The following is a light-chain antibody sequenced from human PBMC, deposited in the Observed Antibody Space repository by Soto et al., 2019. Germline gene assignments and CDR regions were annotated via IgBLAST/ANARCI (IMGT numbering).Light chain of an antibody. CDR2: AAS. Sequence: DIQMTQSPSSLSASLGDRVTITLRASQSISSYLNWYQQKPGKAPKLLIYAASSLQSGVPSRFSGSGSGTEFTLTISSLQPDDFATYYCQQYNSYSWTFGQGTKVDIK. J-gene: IGKJ1*01. V-gene: IGKV1-39*01. CDR3: QQYNSYSWT. CDR1: QSISSY.